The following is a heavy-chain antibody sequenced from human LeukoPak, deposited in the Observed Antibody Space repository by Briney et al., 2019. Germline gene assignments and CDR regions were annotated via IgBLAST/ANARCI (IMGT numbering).Heavy chain of an antibody. CDR1: GFTFSSYA. Sequence: GGSLRLSCAASGFTFSSYAMHWVRQAPGKGLEWVAVISYDGSNKYYADSVKGRFTISRDNSKNTLYLQMNSLRAEDTAVYYCARAGDSSSLYSYYFDYWGQGTLVTVFS. D-gene: IGHD6-6*01. J-gene: IGHJ4*02. CDR3: ARAGDSSSLYSYYFDY. CDR2: ISYDGSNK. V-gene: IGHV3-30-3*01.